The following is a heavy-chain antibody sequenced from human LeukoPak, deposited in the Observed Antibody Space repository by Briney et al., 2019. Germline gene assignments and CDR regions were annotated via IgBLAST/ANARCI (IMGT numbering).Heavy chain of an antibody. V-gene: IGHV3-7*01. Sequence: GGSRRLSCAASGFTFSSYWMSWVRQAPGKGLEWVANIKQDGSEKYYVDSVKGRFTISRDNAKNSLYLQMNSLRAEDTAVYYCARGSDFWSGYHTVFDYWGQGTLVTVSS. CDR1: GFTFSSYW. D-gene: IGHD3-3*01. CDR3: ARGSDFWSGYHTVFDY. J-gene: IGHJ4*02. CDR2: IKQDGSEK.